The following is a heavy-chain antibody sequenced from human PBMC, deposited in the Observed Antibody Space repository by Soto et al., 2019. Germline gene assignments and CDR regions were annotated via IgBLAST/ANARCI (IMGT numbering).Heavy chain of an antibody. V-gene: IGHV5-51*01. Sequence: GEXLKISCEGSGYSFTTYWIGWVRQMPGKGLEWMGIIYPGDSDTRYSPSFQGQVTISVDKSISTAYLQWSSLRASDAAMSYCARVGNDSYFDYWGQGALVTVSS. CDR3: ARVGNDSYFDY. D-gene: IGHD1-1*01. CDR2: IYPGDSDT. J-gene: IGHJ4*01. CDR1: GYSFTTYW.